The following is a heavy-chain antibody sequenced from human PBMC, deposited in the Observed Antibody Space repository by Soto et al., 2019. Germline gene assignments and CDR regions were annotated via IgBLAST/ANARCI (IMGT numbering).Heavy chain of an antibody. V-gene: IGHV3-21*01. CDR2: ISGSGNET. CDR3: ARAGINYYNEYSFDS. J-gene: IGHJ4*02. Sequence: PSETLTLSCGVSGFTFSTYSMSWVRQAPGKGLEGVSSISGSGNETHYADFLRGRFTISRDNAKTSLYLQMNSLRAEDTAVYYCARAGINYYNEYSFDSWGQGTVVTVSS. CDR1: GFTFSTYS. D-gene: IGHD3-22*01.